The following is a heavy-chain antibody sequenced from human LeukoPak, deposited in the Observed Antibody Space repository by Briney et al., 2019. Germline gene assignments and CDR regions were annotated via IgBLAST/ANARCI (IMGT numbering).Heavy chain of an antibody. V-gene: IGHV4-61*01. CDR1: GGSVSSGSYY. Sequence: SETLSLTCTVSGGSVSSGSYYWSWIRQPPGKGLEWIGYIYYSGSTNYNPSLKSRVTISVDTSKNQFSLKLSSVTAADTAVYYCARPERDSSGFDYWGQGTLVTVSS. CDR3: ARPERDSSGFDY. CDR2: IYYSGST. D-gene: IGHD6-19*01. J-gene: IGHJ4*02.